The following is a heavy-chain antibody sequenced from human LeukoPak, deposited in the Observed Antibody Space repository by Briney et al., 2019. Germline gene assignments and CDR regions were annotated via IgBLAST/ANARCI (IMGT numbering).Heavy chain of an antibody. V-gene: IGHV3-53*01. J-gene: IGHJ4*02. CDR2: IYSGGST. CDR1: GFTFSSYS. D-gene: IGHD3-22*01. Sequence: GGSLRLSCAASGFTFSSYSMAWVRQAPGKGLEWVSVIYSGGSTYYADSVKGRFTISRDNSKNTLFLQMNSLRAEDTAVYYCATGGRYESSFFDYWGQGTMVTVSS. CDR3: ATGGRYESSFFDY.